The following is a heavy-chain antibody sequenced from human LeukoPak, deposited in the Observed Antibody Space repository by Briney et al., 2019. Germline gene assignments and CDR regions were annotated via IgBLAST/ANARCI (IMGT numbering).Heavy chain of an antibody. CDR3: ARDGPDCNSTSCLRSRSGFDP. Sequence: PSETLSLTCTVSGGSISSGDYYWSWLRQPPGTGLEWIGYIYYSGSTYYNPSLKSRVTISVDTSKNQFSLKLSSVTAADTAVYYCARDGPDCNSTSCLRSRSGFDPWGQGTLVTVSS. J-gene: IGHJ5*02. D-gene: IGHD2-2*01. CDR1: GGSISSGDYY. V-gene: IGHV4-30-4*01. CDR2: IYYSGST.